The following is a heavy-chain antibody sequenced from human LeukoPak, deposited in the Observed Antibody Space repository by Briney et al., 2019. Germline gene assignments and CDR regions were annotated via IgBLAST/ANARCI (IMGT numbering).Heavy chain of an antibody. CDR1: GGSISSYY. CDR3: ARVPDPNYDFWSGYYTGDYYYYMDV. Sequence: SETLSLTCTVSGGSISSYYWSWSRQPPGRGLEWIGYIYYSGSTNYNPSLKSRVTISVDTSKNQFSLKLSSVTAADTAVYYCARVPDPNYDFWSGYYTGDYYYYMDVWGKGTTVTVSS. CDR2: IYYSGST. V-gene: IGHV4-59*01. J-gene: IGHJ6*03. D-gene: IGHD3-3*01.